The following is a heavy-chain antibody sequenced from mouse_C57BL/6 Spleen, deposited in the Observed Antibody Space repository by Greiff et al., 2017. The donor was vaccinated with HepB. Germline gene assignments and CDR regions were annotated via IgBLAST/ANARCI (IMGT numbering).Heavy chain of an antibody. D-gene: IGHD2-3*01. V-gene: IGHV1-81*01. CDR1: GYTFTSYG. J-gene: IGHJ2*01. Sequence: QVQLKQSGAELARPGASVKLSCKASGYTFTSYGISWVKQRTGQGLEWIGEIYPRSGNTYYNEKFKGKATLTADKSSSTAYMELRSLTSEDSAVYFCARSGGYYPFDYWGQGTTLTVSS. CDR2: IYPRSGNT. CDR3: ARSGGYYPFDY.